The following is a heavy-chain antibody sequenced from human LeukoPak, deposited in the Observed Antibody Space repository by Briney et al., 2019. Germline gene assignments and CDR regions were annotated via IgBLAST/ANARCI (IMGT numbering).Heavy chain of an antibody. CDR2: ISGSGGST. CDR1: EFTFSSYA. D-gene: IGHD4-17*01. V-gene: IGHV3-23*01. Sequence: GGSLRLSCAASEFTFSSYAMSWVRQVSGKGLEWVSVISGSGGSTYYADSVKGRFTISRDNSKNTLYLQMKSLRAEDTAVYYCAKEIYGDSTGGRFQHWGQGTLVTVSS. CDR3: AKEIYGDSTGGRFQH. J-gene: IGHJ1*01.